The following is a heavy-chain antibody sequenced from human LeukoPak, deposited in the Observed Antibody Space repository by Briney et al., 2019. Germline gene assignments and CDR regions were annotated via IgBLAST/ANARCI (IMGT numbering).Heavy chain of an antibody. Sequence: SGPTLVEPTQTLTLTCTFSGFSLSTSGVGVGWIRQPPGKALEWLALIYWDDDKRYSPSLKSGLTITKDTSKNQVVLTVTNMDPVDTATYYCAHRLPTTAYDYWGQGTLVTVSS. CDR3: AHRLPTTAYDY. V-gene: IGHV2-5*02. CDR2: IYWDDDK. J-gene: IGHJ4*02. CDR1: GFSLSTSGVG. D-gene: IGHD1-1*01.